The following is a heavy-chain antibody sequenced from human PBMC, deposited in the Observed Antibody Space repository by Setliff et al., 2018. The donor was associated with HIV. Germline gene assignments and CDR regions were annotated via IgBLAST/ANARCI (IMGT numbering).Heavy chain of an antibody. CDR1: GYAFTAYA. CDR3: ARDWRGWFGELNYYFDY. J-gene: IGHJ4*02. Sequence: ASVKVSCKASGYAFTAYAMHWVRQAPGQRLEWMGWINAGNGNTKYSQKFQGRVTITRDTSASTAYMELSSLRTDDTAAYYCARDWRGWFGELNYYFDYWGQGTLVTV. CDR2: INAGNGNT. V-gene: IGHV1-3*01. D-gene: IGHD3-10*01.